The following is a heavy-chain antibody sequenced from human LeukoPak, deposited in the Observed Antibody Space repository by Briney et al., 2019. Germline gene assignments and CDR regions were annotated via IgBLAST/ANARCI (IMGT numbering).Heavy chain of an antibody. CDR3: ATRTYYQSNFDY. Sequence: KASETLSLTCAVYGGSFSGYYWSWIRQPPGKGLEWIGEINHSGSTNYNPSLKSRVTISVDTSKNQFSLKLSSVTAADTAVYYCATRTYYQSNFDYWGQGTLVTVSS. V-gene: IGHV4-34*01. D-gene: IGHD3-10*01. J-gene: IGHJ4*02. CDR2: INHSGST. CDR1: GGSFSGYY.